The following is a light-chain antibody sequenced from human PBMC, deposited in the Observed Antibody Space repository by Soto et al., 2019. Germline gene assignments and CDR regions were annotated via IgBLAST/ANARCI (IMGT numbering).Light chain of an antibody. V-gene: IGKV3-20*01. CDR2: AAS. Sequence: EIVMTQSPATLSVSPGERATLSCRASQSVSSNLAWYQQKPGQAPRLLIYAASSRATGIPDRFSGSGSGTDFTLTISRLEPEDFAVYYCQKYGTSPLTFGGGTKVDIK. CDR3: QKYGTSPLT. CDR1: QSVSSN. J-gene: IGKJ4*01.